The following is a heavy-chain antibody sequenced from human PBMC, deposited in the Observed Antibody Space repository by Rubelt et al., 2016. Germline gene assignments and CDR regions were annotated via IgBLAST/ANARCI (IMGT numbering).Heavy chain of an antibody. Sequence: QVQLVQSGAEVKKPGASVKVSCKASGYTFTSYGISWVRQAPGQGLEWMGWISAYNGNTNYAQKSQGRVTTTPDTSTSTAYMALGGLGSDDTAVYYCAGCYGSGSYGNWFDPWGQGTLVTVSS. J-gene: IGHJ5*02. CDR3: AGCYGSGSYGNWFDP. CDR1: GYTFTSYG. CDR2: ISAYNGNT. D-gene: IGHD3-10*01. V-gene: IGHV1-18*01.